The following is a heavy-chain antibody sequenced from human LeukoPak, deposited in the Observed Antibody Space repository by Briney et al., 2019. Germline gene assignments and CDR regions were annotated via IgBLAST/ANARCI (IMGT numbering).Heavy chain of an antibody. J-gene: IGHJ4*02. CDR2: IWYDGSNT. Sequence: PGRSLRLSCAASGFTFISYGMHWVRQAPGKGLEWVAVIWYDGSNTYYADSVKGRFTISRDNSKDTLFLQLNSLRAEDTAVYYCASQGPEGTSGWYWGQGTLVTVSS. CDR1: GFTFISYG. CDR3: ASQGPEGTSGWY. V-gene: IGHV3-33*01. D-gene: IGHD6-19*01.